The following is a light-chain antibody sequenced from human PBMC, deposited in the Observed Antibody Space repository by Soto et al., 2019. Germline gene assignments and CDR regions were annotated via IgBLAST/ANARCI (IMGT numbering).Light chain of an antibody. CDR1: QDIRNF. CDR2: VPS. CDR3: QKYSSVPV. V-gene: IGKV1-27*01. J-gene: IGKJ3*01. Sequence: DIQMTQSPPSLSASVGDRVTITCRASQDIRNFVAWYQQKPGKAPKLLIYVPSTLQSGVPSRFSGSGSGTDFTLTINSLQPEDVATYSCQKYSSVPVFGPGTKVEIK.